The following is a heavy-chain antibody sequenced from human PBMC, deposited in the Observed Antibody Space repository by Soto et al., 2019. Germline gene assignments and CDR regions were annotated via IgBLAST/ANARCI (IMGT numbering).Heavy chain of an antibody. V-gene: IGHV3-30*03. CDR2: ISYDGSNK. CDR1: GFTFSSYG. Sequence: PGGSLRLSCAASGFTFSSYGMHWVRQAPGKGLEWVAVISYDGSNKYYADSVKGRFTISRDNSKNTLYLQMNSLRAEDTAVYYCATIAAAGMCLSVFCYYYYYRMDVWGKGSTVTGSS. CDR3: ATIAAAGMCLSVFCYYYYYRMDV. D-gene: IGHD6-13*01. J-gene: IGHJ6*04.